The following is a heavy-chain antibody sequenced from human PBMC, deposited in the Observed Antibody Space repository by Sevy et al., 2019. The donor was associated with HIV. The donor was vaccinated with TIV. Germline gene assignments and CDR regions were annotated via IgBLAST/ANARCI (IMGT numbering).Heavy chain of an antibody. CDR2: ISSSGGFT. J-gene: IGHJ4*02. D-gene: IGHD6-19*01. CDR3: AKEESGGYF. CDR1: GFNFLSYV. Sequence: GGSLRLSCAASGFNFLSYVISWVRQTPGQGLEWVSSISSSGGFTYYADSVKGRFTISRDNSKNSVDLQINSLRADDTAVYFRAKEESGGYFWGQGTLVTVS. V-gene: IGHV3-23*01.